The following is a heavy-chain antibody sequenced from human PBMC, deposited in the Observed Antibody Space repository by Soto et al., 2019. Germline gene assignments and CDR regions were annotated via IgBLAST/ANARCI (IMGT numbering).Heavy chain of an antibody. CDR1: GFSLTANGVG. CDR2: VYWDDDK. J-gene: IGHJ4*02. Sequence: ITLKESGPPLVKPTQTLTLTCSFSGFSLTANGVGVGWVRQPPGLALEWLAMVYWDDDKHYSASLRSRLSITKDTSKSQVVLTMTHMDPVDTGTYYCAPVTGSHWGQGALVTVSS. V-gene: IGHV2-5*02. CDR3: APVTGSH. D-gene: IGHD2-21*02.